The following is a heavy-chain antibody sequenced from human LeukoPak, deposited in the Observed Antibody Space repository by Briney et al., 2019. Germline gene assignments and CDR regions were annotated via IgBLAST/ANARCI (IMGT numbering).Heavy chain of an antibody. CDR3: ARGDMVRGVLYAFDI. Sequence: SETLSLTCTVSGYSISSGYYWGWIRQPPGKGLEWIGSIYHSGSTYYNPSLKSRVTISVDTSKNQFSLKLSSVTAADTAVYYCARGDMVRGVLYAFDIWGQGTMVTVSS. V-gene: IGHV4-38-2*02. CDR2: IYHSGST. D-gene: IGHD3-10*01. CDR1: GYSISSGYY. J-gene: IGHJ3*02.